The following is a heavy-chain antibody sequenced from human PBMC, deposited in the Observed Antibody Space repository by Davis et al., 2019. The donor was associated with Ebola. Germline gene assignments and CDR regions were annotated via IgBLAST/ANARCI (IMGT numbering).Heavy chain of an antibody. D-gene: IGHD3-22*01. Sequence: SETLSLTCTVSGGSISSYYWSWIRQPPGKGLEWIGYIYYSGTNYNPSLKSRVTISVDTSKNQFSLKLSSVTAADTAVYYCARGPYYYDSSGYYRSDYYGMDVWGQGTTVTVSS. CDR3: ARGPYYYDSSGYYRSDYYGMDV. J-gene: IGHJ6*02. V-gene: IGHV4-59*01. CDR2: IYYSGT. CDR1: GGSISSYY.